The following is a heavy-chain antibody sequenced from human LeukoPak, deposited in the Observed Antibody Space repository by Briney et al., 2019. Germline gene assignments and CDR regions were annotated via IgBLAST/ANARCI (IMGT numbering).Heavy chain of an antibody. J-gene: IGHJ5*02. D-gene: IGHD2-2*01. CDR3: ASQIRYCSSTSCLLWFDP. V-gene: IGHV1-8*01. CDR1: GYTFTSYD. Sequence: ASVMVSCKASGYTFTSYDINWVRQATGQGLEWMGWMNPNSSNTGYAQKFQGRVTMTRNTSISTAYMELSSLRSEDTAVYYCASQIRYCSSTSCLLWFDPWGQGTLVTVSS. CDR2: MNPNSSNT.